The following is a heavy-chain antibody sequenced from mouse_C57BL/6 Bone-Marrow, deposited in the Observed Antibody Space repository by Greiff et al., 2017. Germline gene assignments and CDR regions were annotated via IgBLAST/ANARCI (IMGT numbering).Heavy chain of an antibody. J-gene: IGHJ2*01. CDR2: IDPNSGGT. D-gene: IGHD1-1*01. Sequence: QVQLQQPGAELVKPGASVKLSCKASGYTFTSYWMHWVKQRPGRGLEWIGRIDPNSGGTKYNEKFKSKATLTVDKPSSTAYMQLSSLTSEDSAVYYCAREIRFGWLYGEFDYWGQGTTLTVSS. CDR3: AREIRFGWLYGEFDY. V-gene: IGHV1-72*01. CDR1: GYTFTSYW.